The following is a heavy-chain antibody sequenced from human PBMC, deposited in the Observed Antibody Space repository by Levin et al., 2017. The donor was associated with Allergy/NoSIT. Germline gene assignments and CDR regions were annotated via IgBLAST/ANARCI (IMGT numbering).Heavy chain of an antibody. CDR2: IYYSGST. CDR3: ARGGNMGYCSGGSCYSPFDY. J-gene: IGHJ4*02. D-gene: IGHD2-15*01. CDR1: GGSISSYY. Sequence: ESLKISCTVSGGSISSYYWSWIRQPPGKGLEWIGYIYYSGSTNYNPSLKSRVTISVDTSKNQFSLKLSSVTAADTAVYYCARGGNMGYCSGGSCYSPFDYWGQGTLVTVSS. V-gene: IGHV4-59*01.